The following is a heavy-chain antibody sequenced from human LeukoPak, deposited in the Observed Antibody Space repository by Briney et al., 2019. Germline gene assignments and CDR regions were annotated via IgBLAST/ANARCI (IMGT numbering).Heavy chain of an antibody. J-gene: IGHJ4*02. V-gene: IGHV3-30*02. CDR3: AKEGIVGATGYFDY. CDR1: GFTFSSYG. D-gene: IGHD1-26*01. Sequence: PGGSLRLSCAASGFTFSSYGMHWVRQAPGKGLEWVAFIRYDGSNKYYADSVKGRFTISRDNSKNTLYLQMNSLRAEDTAVYYCAKEGIVGATGYFDYWGQGTLVTVSS. CDR2: IRYDGSNK.